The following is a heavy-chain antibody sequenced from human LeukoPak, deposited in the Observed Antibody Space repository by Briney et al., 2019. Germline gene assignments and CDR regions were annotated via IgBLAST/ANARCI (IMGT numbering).Heavy chain of an antibody. J-gene: IGHJ5*02. Sequence: PSETLSLTCTVSGGSISSYYWSWIRQPPGTGLEWIGYIYYSGSTTYSPSLKSRVTISVDTSKNQFSLKLNSVTAADTAVYYCARVKQAGVSGYWFDPWGQGTLVTVSS. D-gene: IGHD2-8*01. CDR3: ARVKQAGVSGYWFDP. CDR1: GGSISSYY. V-gene: IGHV4-59*01. CDR2: IYYSGST.